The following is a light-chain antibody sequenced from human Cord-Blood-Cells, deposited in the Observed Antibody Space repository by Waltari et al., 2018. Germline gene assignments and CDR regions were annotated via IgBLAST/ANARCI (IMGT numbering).Light chain of an antibody. J-gene: IGKJ5*01. V-gene: IGKV4-1*01. Sequence: DIVMTQSPESLAVSLCERATINCRSRQRVLYSSNNKNYLAWYQQKPGQPPKLLIYWASTRESGVPDRFSGSGSGTDFTLTISSLQAEDVAVYYCQQYYSTPLTFGQGTRLEIK. CDR3: QQYYSTPLT. CDR1: QRVLYSSNNKNY. CDR2: WAS.